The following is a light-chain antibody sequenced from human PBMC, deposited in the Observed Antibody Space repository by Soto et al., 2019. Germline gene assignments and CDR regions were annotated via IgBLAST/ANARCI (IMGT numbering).Light chain of an antibody. J-gene: IGKJ4*01. V-gene: IGKV3-11*01. Sequence: EIVLTQSPATLSLSPGERATLSCRASQSVSSYLAWYQQKPGQAPRLLIYDASNRATGIPARCSGSGSGTDFTLTISSLEPEDFAVYYCQQRSNWPPRDTFGGGTKVEIK. CDR3: QQRSNWPPRDT. CDR1: QSVSSY. CDR2: DAS.